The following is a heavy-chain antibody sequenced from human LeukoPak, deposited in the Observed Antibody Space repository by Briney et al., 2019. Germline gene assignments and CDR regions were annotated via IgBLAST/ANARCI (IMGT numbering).Heavy chain of an antibody. Sequence: GGSLRLSSAASGFTFSRYSMNWVRQAPGKGLEWVSSISSSSTYIYYADSVKGRFTISRDNAENSLYLQMNSLRAEDTAVYYCARDYDSSGQNDYWGQGTLVTVSS. J-gene: IGHJ4*02. CDR2: ISSSSTYI. V-gene: IGHV3-21*01. D-gene: IGHD3-22*01. CDR1: GFTFSRYS. CDR3: ARDYDSSGQNDY.